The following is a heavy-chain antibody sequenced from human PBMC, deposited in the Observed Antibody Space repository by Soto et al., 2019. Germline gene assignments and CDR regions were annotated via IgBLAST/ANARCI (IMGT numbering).Heavy chain of an antibody. CDR1: NYG. V-gene: IGHV3-33*01. CDR2: IWYDGSNK. CDR3: ARDLFHSSGWYHYYYYYYGMDV. D-gene: IGHD6-19*01. Sequence: NYGLHWGRPAPGKGLGGGGFIWYDGSNKYYADSVKGRFTISRDNSKNTLYLQMNSLRAEDTAVYYCARDLFHSSGWYHYYYYYYGMDVWGQGTTVTVSS. J-gene: IGHJ6*02.